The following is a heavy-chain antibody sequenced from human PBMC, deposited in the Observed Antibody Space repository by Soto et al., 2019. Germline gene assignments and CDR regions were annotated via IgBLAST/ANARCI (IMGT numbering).Heavy chain of an antibody. CDR2: ISRSGSTI. CDR1: GVTCGSYG. D-gene: IGHD2-15*01. Sequence: PVVLLRVWCAAAGVTCGSYGGHWVREAPGKGLEWVSYISRSGSTIYYADSGKGRVTISRDNAKNSLYLQMNSLRAEDTAVYYCARDGRIRRPDWYFDLWGRGTLVTVSS. CDR3: ARDGRIRRPDWYFDL. V-gene: IGHV3-48*03. J-gene: IGHJ2*01.